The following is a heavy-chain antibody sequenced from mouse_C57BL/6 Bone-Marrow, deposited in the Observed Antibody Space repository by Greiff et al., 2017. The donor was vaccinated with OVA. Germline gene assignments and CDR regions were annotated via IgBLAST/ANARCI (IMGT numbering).Heavy chain of an antibody. V-gene: IGHV1-42*01. CDR2: INPSTGGT. Sequence: EVQLQQSGPELVKPGASVKISCKASGYSFTGYYMNWVKQSPDKSLEWLGEINPSTGGTTYTQKFKAKATLTVDKSSSTAYMQLKSLTSEDSAVYYGATNYGSSSWFAYWGQGTLVTVSA. D-gene: IGHD1-1*01. J-gene: IGHJ3*01. CDR1: GYSFTGYY. CDR3: ATNYGSSSWFAY.